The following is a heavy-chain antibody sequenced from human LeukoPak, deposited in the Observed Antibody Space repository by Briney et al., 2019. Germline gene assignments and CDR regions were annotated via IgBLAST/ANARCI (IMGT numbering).Heavy chain of an antibody. CDR3: ARPVCGGDCYPYDY. J-gene: IGHJ4*02. V-gene: IGHV3-74*01. CDR1: GFTFSSYW. CDR2: INSDGSST. Sequence: GGSLRLSCAASGFTFSSYWMHWVRQAPGKWLVWVSRINSDGSSTSYADSVKGRFTISRDNGKNTVNLRMSSLRDEDTAVYYCARPVCGGDCYPYDYWGQGSLVTVSS. D-gene: IGHD2-21*02.